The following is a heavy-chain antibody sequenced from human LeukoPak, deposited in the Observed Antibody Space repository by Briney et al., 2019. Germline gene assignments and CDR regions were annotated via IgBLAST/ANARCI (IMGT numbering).Heavy chain of an antibody. CDR2: IYSGGSI. CDR1: GFTPSSNY. D-gene: IGHD3-9*01. CDR3: ALLRYFDWSYGMDV. Sequence: GGSLRLSCAASGFTPSSNYMSWVRHAPGKGLEWVSVIYSGGSIYYADSVKGRFTISRHNSKNTLYLQMNSLRAEDTAVYYCALLRYFDWSYGMDVWGQGTTVTVSS. J-gene: IGHJ6*02. V-gene: IGHV3-53*04.